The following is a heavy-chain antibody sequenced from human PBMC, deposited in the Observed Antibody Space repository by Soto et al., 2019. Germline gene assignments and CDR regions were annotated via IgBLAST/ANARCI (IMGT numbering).Heavy chain of an antibody. CDR3: ARGGIGHIAAAGTRFDY. CDR2: INPSGGST. D-gene: IGHD6-13*01. CDR1: GYTFTSYY. Sequence: ASVKVSCKASGYTFTSYYMHWVRQAPGQGLEWMGIINPSGGSTSYAQKFQGRVTMTRDTSISTAYMELSRLRSDDTAVYYCARGGIGHIAAAGTRFDYRGQGTLVTVSS. V-gene: IGHV1-46*01. J-gene: IGHJ4*02.